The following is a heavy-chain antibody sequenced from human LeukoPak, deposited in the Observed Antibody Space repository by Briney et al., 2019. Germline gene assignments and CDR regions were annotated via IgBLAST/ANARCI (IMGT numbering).Heavy chain of an antibody. CDR1: GFTFSSYA. CDR2: ISGSGGST. D-gene: IGHD6-19*01. Sequence: GGSLRLSCAASGFTFSSYAMSWVRQAPGKGLEWVSAISGSGGSTYYADSVKGRFTISRDNSKNTLYLQMNSLRAEDMAVYYCAKLGSGWSKGVYYYYGMDVWGQGTTVTVSS. V-gene: IGHV3-23*01. J-gene: IGHJ6*02. CDR3: AKLGSGWSKGVYYYYGMDV.